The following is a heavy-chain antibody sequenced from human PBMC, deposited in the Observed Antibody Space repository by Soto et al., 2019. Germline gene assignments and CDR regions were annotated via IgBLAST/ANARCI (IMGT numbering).Heavy chain of an antibody. D-gene: IGHD5-12*01. J-gene: IGHJ4*02. V-gene: IGHV4-4*02. CDR1: GGSISTDNW. CDR2: IYPSGNT. Sequence: QVQLMESGPGLVKPSGTLSLTCAVSGGSISTDNWWSWVRQPPGKGLELVGEIYPSGNTNNNPSLKSRLTISIDKSKDQFSLDVTFVTAADTAVYYCARGGRWLFDYWGQGALVTVSS. CDR3: ARGGRWLFDY.